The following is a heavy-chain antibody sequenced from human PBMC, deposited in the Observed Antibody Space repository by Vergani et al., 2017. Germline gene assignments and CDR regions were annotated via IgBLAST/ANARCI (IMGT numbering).Heavy chain of an antibody. V-gene: IGHV3-21*01. J-gene: IGHJ6*03. CDR3: ASYTGGDSSSWYYYYYYMDV. Sequence: EVQLVESGGGLVKPGGSLRLSCAASGFTFSSYSMNWVRQAPGKGLEWVSSISSSSSYIYYADSVKGRFTISRDNAKNSLYLQMNSLRAEDTAVYYCASYTGGDSSSWYYYYYYMDVWGKGTTVTVSS. D-gene: IGHD6-13*01. CDR2: ISSSSSYI. CDR1: GFTFSSYS.